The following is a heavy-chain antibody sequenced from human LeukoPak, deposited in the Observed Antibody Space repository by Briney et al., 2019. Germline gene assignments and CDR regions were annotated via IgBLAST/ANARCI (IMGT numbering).Heavy chain of an antibody. CDR3: ARVLGGSGSYSYFDY. CDR2: IKQDGSEK. V-gene: IGHV3-7*01. D-gene: IGHD3-10*01. Sequence: GGPLRLSCVASGFTFSRYAMHWVRQAPGKGLEWVANIKQDGSEKYYVDSVKGQFTISRDNAKNSLFLQMNSLRAEDTAVYYCARVLGGSGSYSYFDYWGQGTLVTVSS. CDR1: GFTFSRYA. J-gene: IGHJ4*02.